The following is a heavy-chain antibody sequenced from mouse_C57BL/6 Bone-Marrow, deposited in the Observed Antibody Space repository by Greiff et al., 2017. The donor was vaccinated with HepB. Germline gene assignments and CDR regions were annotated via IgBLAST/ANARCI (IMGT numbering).Heavy chain of an antibody. CDR3: TTMGFDY. CDR1: GFNIKDDY. V-gene: IGHV14-4*01. Sequence: VQLQQSGAELVRPGASVKLSCTASGFNIKDDYMHWVKHRPEQGLEWIGWIDPENGDTEYASKFQGKATITADTSSNTAYLQLSSLTSEDTAVYYCTTMGFDYWGQGTTLTVSS. CDR2: IDPENGDT. J-gene: IGHJ2*01.